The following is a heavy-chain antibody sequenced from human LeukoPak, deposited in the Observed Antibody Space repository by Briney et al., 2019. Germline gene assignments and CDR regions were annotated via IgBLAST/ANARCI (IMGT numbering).Heavy chain of an antibody. CDR1: GGSISSYY. CDR3: ARDRYDYPQGWFDP. D-gene: IGHD4-11*01. Sequence: PSETLSLTCIVSGGSISSYYWSWIRQPPGKGLEWIGYIYYSGSTNYNPSLKSRVTISVDTSKNQFSLKLSSVTAADTAVYYCARDRYDYPQGWFDPWGQGTLVTVPS. V-gene: IGHV4-59*01. CDR2: IYYSGST. J-gene: IGHJ5*02.